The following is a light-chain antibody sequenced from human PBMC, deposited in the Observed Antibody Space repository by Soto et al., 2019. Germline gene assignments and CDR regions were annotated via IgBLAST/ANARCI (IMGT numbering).Light chain of an antibody. CDR2: DAS. Sequence: DIVLMQSPGTLSLSPGERATLSCRASQSVRSSYVAWYQQKPGQAPRLLIYDASNRATGIPARFSGSGSGTDFTLTISSLEPEDFAVYYCQQRSNWLTFGGGTKVDIK. V-gene: IGKV3D-20*02. J-gene: IGKJ4*01. CDR3: QQRSNWLT. CDR1: QSVRSSY.